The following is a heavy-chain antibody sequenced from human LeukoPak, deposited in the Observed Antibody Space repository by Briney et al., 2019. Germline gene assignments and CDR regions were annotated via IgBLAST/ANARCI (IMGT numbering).Heavy chain of an antibody. CDR1: RGSFSGYY. CDR3: ARGVGYNYGYYFDY. CDR2: INHSGST. V-gene: IGHV4-34*01. J-gene: IGHJ4*02. Sequence: SETLSLTCAVYRGSFSGYYWSWIRQPPGKGLEWIGEINHSGSTNYNPSLKSRVTISVDTSKNQFSLKLSSVTAADTAVYYCARGVGYNYGYYFDYWGQGTLVTVSS. D-gene: IGHD5-18*01.